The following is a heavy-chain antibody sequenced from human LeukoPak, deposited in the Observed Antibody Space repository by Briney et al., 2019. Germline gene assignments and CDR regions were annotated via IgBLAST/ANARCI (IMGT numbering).Heavy chain of an antibody. J-gene: IGHJ3*02. V-gene: IGHV4-61*02. CDR3: ARYSSSWLDAFDI. Sequence: SETLSLTCTVSGDSISSGDYYWSWIRQPAGKGLEWIGRISSSGSTNYNPSLKSRVTTSVDTSKNQFSLKLSSVTAADTAVYYCARYSSSWLDAFDIWGQGTMVTVSS. CDR1: GDSISSGDYY. D-gene: IGHD6-13*01. CDR2: ISSSGST.